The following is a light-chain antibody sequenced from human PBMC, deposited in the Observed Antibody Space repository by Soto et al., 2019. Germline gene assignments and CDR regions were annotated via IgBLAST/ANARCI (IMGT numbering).Light chain of an antibody. V-gene: IGKV3-15*01. J-gene: IGKJ1*01. Sequence: EIVMTQSPATLSVSPGERATLSCRASASVSSNLVWYQQKPGQAPRLLIYGASTRASGIPARFSGSGSGTDFTLTISSLQSADFAVYYCHQNNNWPRTFGQGTKVEIK. CDR2: GAS. CDR1: ASVSSN. CDR3: HQNNNWPRT.